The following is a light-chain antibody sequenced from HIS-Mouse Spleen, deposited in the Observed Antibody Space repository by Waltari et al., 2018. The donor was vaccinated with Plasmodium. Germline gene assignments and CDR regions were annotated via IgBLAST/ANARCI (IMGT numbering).Light chain of an antibody. CDR3: QSADSSGTYPV. J-gene: IGLJ2*01. V-gene: IGLV3-25*03. CDR2: KDS. CDR1: ALPKPY. Sequence: SYELTQPPSVSVSPGQTARITCPGDALPKPYAYWYQQKPGQAPVLLIYKDSERPSGIPERFSGSSSGTTVTLTISGVQAEDEADYYCQSADSSGTYPVFGGGTKLTVL.